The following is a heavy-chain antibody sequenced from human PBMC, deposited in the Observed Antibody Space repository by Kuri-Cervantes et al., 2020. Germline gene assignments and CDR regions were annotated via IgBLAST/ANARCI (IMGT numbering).Heavy chain of an antibody. J-gene: IGHJ2*01. V-gene: IGHV3-23*01. D-gene: IGHD3-22*01. CDR3: AKKGYYYDSSGYSVSFSFDL. Sequence: LSLTCAASGFTFSSYAMSWVRQAPGKGLEWVSAISGSGGSTYYADSVKGRFTISRDNSKNTLYLQMNSLRSEDTAVYYCAKKGYYYDSSGYSVSFSFDLWGRGTLVTVSS. CDR2: ISGSGGST. CDR1: GFTFSSYA.